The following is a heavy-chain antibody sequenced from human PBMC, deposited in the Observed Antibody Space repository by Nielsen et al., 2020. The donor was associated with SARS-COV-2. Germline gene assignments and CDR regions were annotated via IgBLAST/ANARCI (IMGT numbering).Heavy chain of an antibody. CDR2: IYYSGST. Sequence: GSLRLSCTVSGGSISNDYWNWIRQPPGKGLEWIGFIYYSGSTNYNPSLKSRVTISVDTSKNQFSLRLTSVTAADTAVYYCARLGPLDAFDFWGQGTRVTVSS. V-gene: IGHV4-59*08. CDR1: GGSISNDY. CDR3: ARLGPLDAFDF. J-gene: IGHJ3*01.